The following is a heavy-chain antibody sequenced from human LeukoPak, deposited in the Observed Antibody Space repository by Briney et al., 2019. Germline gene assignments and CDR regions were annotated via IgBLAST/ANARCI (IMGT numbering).Heavy chain of an antibody. Sequence: GGSLTLSCAASGFSFSNCSMNWVRQAPGKGLAWVSSISSSSTYIYYADSLEGRFTISRDNVRNSLYLQMNSLRAEDTAVYYCAGDYEGNLAFDIWGQGTMVTVSS. CDR1: GFSFSNCS. CDR3: AGDYEGNLAFDI. V-gene: IGHV3-21*01. CDR2: ISSSSTYI. D-gene: IGHD4-23*01. J-gene: IGHJ3*02.